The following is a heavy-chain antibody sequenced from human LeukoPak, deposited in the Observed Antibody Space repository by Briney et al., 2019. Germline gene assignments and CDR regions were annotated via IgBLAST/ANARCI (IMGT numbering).Heavy chain of an antibody. CDR3: ARLGYCSSTNCRRGAFDI. CDR2: LNSDGSST. Sequence: GGSLRLSCAASGFTFSSYWMHWVRQAPGKGLVWVSRLNSDGSSTSYADSVKGRFTISRDNAKNTLYLQMNSLRGEDTAIYYCARLGYCSSTNCRRGAFDIWGQGTMVTVSS. CDR1: GFTFSSYW. D-gene: IGHD2-2*01. J-gene: IGHJ3*02. V-gene: IGHV3-74*01.